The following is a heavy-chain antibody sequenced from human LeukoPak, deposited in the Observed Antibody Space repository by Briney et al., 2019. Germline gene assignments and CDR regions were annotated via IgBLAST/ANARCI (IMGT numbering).Heavy chain of an antibody. Sequence: GGSLRLSCAASGFTFSDFAMSWVRQAPGKGLEWVSGMSASGSHTHSADFVKGRFTISRDNFKNTLYLQMNGLRVEDTAVYYCAKVRSGXNYYFDYWGQGTLVTVSS. D-gene: IGHD1-1*01. CDR1: GFTFSDFA. V-gene: IGHV3-23*01. CDR3: AKVRSGXNYYFDY. J-gene: IGHJ4*02. CDR2: MSASGSHT.